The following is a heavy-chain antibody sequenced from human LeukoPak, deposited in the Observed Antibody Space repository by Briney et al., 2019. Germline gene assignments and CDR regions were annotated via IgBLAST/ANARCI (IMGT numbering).Heavy chain of an antibody. Sequence: GGSLRLSCAASGFTFSSYSMNWVRQAPGKGLEWVSYISSSSSTIYYADSVKGRFTISRDNSKNSLYLQMNSLRDEDTAVYYCATAQPDTGYSISWYEEYYMDVRGKGTTVTVSS. D-gene: IGHD6-13*01. CDR1: GFTFSSYS. V-gene: IGHV3-48*02. CDR2: ISSSSSTI. CDR3: ATAQPDTGYSISWYEEYYMDV. J-gene: IGHJ6*03.